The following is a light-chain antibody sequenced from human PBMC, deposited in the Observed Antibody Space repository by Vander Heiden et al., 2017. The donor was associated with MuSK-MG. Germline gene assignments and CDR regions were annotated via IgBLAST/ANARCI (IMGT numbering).Light chain of an antibody. CDR3: QQRTNWPLT. V-gene: IGKV3-11*01. CDR1: QSVSSY. Sequence: EIVLTQSPATLSLSPGERATLPCRASQSVSSYLAWYQQKPGQAPRLLIYDASTRATGIPARFSGSGSGTDFTLTISSLEPEDFAVYYCQQRTNWPLTFGGGTKVEI. CDR2: DAS. J-gene: IGKJ4*01.